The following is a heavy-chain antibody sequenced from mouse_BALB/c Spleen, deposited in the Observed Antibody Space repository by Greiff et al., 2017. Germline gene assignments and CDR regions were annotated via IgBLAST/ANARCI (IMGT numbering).Heavy chain of an antibody. V-gene: IGHV5-12-1*01. D-gene: IGHD2-14*01. Sequence: DVMLVESGGGLVKPGGSLKLSCAASGFAFSSYDMSWVRQTPEKRLEWVAYISSGGGSTYYPDTVKGRFTISRDNAKNTLYLQMSSLKSEDTAMYYCARQNYRYAGPAWFAYWGQGTLVTVSA. CDR3: ARQNYRYAGPAWFAY. CDR2: ISSGGGST. J-gene: IGHJ3*01. CDR1: GFAFSSYD.